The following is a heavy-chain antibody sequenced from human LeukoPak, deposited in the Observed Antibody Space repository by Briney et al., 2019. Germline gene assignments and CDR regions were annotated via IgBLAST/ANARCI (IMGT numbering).Heavy chain of an antibody. D-gene: IGHD3-10*01. Sequence: GASVKVSCKASGYTFTSYAMHWVRQAPGQRLEWMGWINVGNGNTHYSQEFQGRLTITRDTSASTAYMELSSLRSEDMAVYYCARSHGSGSYYTSWGQGILVTVSS. J-gene: IGHJ5*02. CDR3: ARSHGSGSYYTS. CDR2: INVGNGNT. CDR1: GYTFTSYA. V-gene: IGHV1-3*03.